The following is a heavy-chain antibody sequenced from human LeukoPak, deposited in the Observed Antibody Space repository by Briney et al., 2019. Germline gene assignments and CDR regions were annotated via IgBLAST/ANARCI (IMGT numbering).Heavy chain of an antibody. J-gene: IGHJ4*02. CDR1: GGPFSGYY. CDR2: INHSGST. Sequence: SETLSLTCAVYGGPFSGYYWSWIRQPPGKGLEWIGEINHSGSTNYNPSLKSRVTISVDTSKNQFSLKLSSVTAADTAVYYCARAARDFWSGYHIDYWGQGTLVTVSS. V-gene: IGHV4-34*01. D-gene: IGHD3-3*01. CDR3: ARAARDFWSGYHIDY.